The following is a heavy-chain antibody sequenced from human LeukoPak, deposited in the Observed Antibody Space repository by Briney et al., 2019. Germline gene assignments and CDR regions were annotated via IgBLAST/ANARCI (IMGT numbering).Heavy chain of an antibody. D-gene: IGHD5-18*01. J-gene: IGHJ5*02. CDR2: INHSGST. CDR3: ARGGKGYSYGSEPWFDP. V-gene: IGHV4-34*01. Sequence: KPSETLSLTCVVYGGSFSGYYWSWIRQPPGKGLEWIGEINHSGSTNYNPSLKSRVTISVDTSKNQFSLKLSSVTAADTAVYYCARGGKGYSYGSEPWFDPWGQGTLVTVSS. CDR1: GGSFSGYY.